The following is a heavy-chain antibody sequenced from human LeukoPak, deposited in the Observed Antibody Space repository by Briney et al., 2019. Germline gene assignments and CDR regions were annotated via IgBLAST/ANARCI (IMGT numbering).Heavy chain of an antibody. V-gene: IGHV1-2*02. CDR3: ARDGPDYDILTGYFAFDI. D-gene: IGHD3-9*01. J-gene: IGHJ3*02. CDR2: INPNSGGT. CDR1: GYTFTGYY. Sequence: ASVKVSCKASGYTFTGYYMHWVRQAPGQGLEWMGWINPNSGGTNYAQKFQGRVTMTRDTSISTAYMEPSRLRSDDTAVYYCARDGPDYDILTGYFAFDIWGQGTMVTVSS.